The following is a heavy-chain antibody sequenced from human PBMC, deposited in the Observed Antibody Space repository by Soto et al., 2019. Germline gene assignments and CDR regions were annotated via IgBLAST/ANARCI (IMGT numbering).Heavy chain of an antibody. J-gene: IGHJ6*02. CDR1: GFRFDDFA. CDR2: ISWNSGSI. Sequence: GGSLRLSCAASGFRFDDFAMHWVRQAPGKGLEWVSGISWNSGSIGYADSVKGRFTISRDNAKNSLYLQMSSLRAEDTALYYCAKADCSRSRCYMFYYGMDGWGQGNTVTVSS. V-gene: IGHV3-9*01. CDR3: AKADCSRSRCYMFYYGMDG. D-gene: IGHD2-2*02.